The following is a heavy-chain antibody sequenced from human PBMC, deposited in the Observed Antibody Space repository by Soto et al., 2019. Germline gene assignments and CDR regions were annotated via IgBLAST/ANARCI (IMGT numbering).Heavy chain of an antibody. CDR3: ARRSSGWYFDY. CDR1: GFTFSSYA. CDR2: ISGSGGST. J-gene: IGHJ4*02. Sequence: EVQLLESGGGLVQPGGSLRLSCAASGFTFSSYAMSWVRQAPGKGLEWVSAISGSGGSTYYADSVKGRFTISRDNSKNTMYLQMNSLRAEDMAVYYCARRSSGWYFDYWGQGTLVTVSS. D-gene: IGHD6-19*01. V-gene: IGHV3-23*01.